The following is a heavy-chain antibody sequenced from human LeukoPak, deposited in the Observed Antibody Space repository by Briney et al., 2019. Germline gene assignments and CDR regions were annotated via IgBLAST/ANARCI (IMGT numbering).Heavy chain of an antibody. J-gene: IGHJ3*01. CDR1: GFTFSSYS. CDR3: ARGPDGSGTNAFDV. V-gene: IGHV3-48*02. D-gene: IGHD3-10*01. Sequence: GGSLRLSCAASGFTFSSYSMNWVRQAPGKGLEWVSYISGGSSIMYYADSVKGRFTISRDNAKNSLYLQMSSLRDADTAVYYCARGPDGSGTNAFDVWGQGTLLTVSS. CDR2: ISGGSSIM.